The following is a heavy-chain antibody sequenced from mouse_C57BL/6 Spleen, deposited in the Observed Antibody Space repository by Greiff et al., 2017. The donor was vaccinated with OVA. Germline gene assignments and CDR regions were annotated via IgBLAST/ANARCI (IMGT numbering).Heavy chain of an antibody. J-gene: IGHJ2*01. CDR3: ARNFYYGSSEDY. CDR1: GYTFTDHT. Sequence: VQVVESDAELVKPGASVKISCKVSGYTFTDHTIHWMKQRPEQGLEWIGYIYPRDGSTKYNEKFKGKATLTADKSSSTAYMQLNSLTSEDSAVYFCARNFYYGSSEDYWGQGTTLTVSS. D-gene: IGHD1-1*01. V-gene: IGHV1-78*01. CDR2: IYPRDGST.